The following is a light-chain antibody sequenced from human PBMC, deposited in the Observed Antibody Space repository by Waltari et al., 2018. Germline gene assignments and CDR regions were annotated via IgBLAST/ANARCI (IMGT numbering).Light chain of an antibody. Sequence: QSVLSQPPSASGTPGQGVTISCSGSSSNIGGNSVSWYQQLPGSAPKLLIYTNHQRPSGVPDRFSGSKSGTSASLAISGLQSEDEAHYYCAAWDDTLNGRVFGGGTKVTVL. CDR3: AAWDDTLNGRV. J-gene: IGLJ3*02. CDR1: SSNIGGNS. CDR2: TNH. V-gene: IGLV1-44*01.